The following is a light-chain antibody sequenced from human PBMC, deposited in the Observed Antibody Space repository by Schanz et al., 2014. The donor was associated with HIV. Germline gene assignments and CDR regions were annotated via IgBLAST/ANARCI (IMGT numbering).Light chain of an antibody. J-gene: IGLJ2*01. CDR3: AAWDNSLSAVV. CDR2: LNN. V-gene: IGLV1-51*01. Sequence: QSVLTQPPSVSAAPGQKVTITCSGTYSNIGNNYVSWYQQFPGAAPRLLMYLNNQRPSGIPDRFSGSKSGTSATLVISDLQTGDEADYYCAAWDNSLSAVVFGGGTKLTVL. CDR1: YSNIGNNY.